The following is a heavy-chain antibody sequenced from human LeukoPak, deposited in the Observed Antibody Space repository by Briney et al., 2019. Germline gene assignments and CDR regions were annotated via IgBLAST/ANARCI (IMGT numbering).Heavy chain of an antibody. Sequence: HPGGSLRLSCAASGFPFSSYAMNWVRQAPGKGLEWASVIAGSDGFTQYADSVKGRFTISRDNSKNTVYLQMNRLRVEDTALYYCVRSLDYWGQGTLVTVS. CDR1: GFPFSSYA. CDR2: IAGSDGFT. V-gene: IGHV3-23*01. J-gene: IGHJ4*02. CDR3: VRSLDY.